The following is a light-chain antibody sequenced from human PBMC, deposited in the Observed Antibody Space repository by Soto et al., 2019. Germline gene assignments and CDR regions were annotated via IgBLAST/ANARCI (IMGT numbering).Light chain of an antibody. J-gene: IGKJ5*01. CDR1: QSVSSSH. CDR3: QQYGYSPIT. V-gene: IGKV3-20*01. Sequence: EILFTRSPVTLSLSPGERSTLSGRASQSVSSSHLAWYQHNPGQAPRLLIYAASSRATGSPARFSGGGSGTDFTLTISRLEPEDFAVYYCQQYGYSPITFGQGTRLEIK. CDR2: AAS.